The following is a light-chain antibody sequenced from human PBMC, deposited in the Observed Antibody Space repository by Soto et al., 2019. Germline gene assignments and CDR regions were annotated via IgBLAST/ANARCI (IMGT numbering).Light chain of an antibody. Sequence: QSAVTQPPSVSGTPGQRVTILCSGSSSNIGRNNVNWYLQVPGTAPKLVIYNNDQRPSGVPDRFLGSKSGTSASLAISGLQSEDEADFYCASWDDRLSGPIFGGGTKLTVL. V-gene: IGLV1-44*01. J-gene: IGLJ2*01. CDR1: SSNIGRNN. CDR2: NND. CDR3: ASWDDRLSGPI.